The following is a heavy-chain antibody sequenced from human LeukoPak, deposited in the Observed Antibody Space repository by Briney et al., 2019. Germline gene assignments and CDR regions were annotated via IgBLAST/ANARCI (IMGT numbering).Heavy chain of an antibody. CDR1: GYTFISYD. CDR3: ARRGYGCSGGSCYSQY. CDR2: ISAYNGNT. Sequence: ASVKVSCKACGYTFISYDINWVRQAPGQGLEWMGWISAYNGNTNYAQKLQGRVTMTTDTSTSTAYMELRSLRSDDTAVYYCARRGYGCSGGSCYSQYWGQGTLVTVSS. J-gene: IGHJ4*02. V-gene: IGHV1-18*01. D-gene: IGHD2-15*01.